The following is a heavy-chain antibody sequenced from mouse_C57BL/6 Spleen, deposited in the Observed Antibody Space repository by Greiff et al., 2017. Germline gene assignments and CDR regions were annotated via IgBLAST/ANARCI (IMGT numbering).Heavy chain of an antibody. CDR3: AKAAQAFYFDY. D-gene: IGHD3-2*02. CDR2: IYPSDSET. Sequence: VQLKQSGAELVRPGSSVKLSCKASGYTFTSYWMDWVKQRPGQGLEWIGNIYPSDSETHYNQKFKDKATLTVDKSSSTAYMQLSSLTSEDSAVYYCAKAAQAFYFDYWGQGTTLTVSS. V-gene: IGHV1-61*01. J-gene: IGHJ2*01. CDR1: GYTFTSYW.